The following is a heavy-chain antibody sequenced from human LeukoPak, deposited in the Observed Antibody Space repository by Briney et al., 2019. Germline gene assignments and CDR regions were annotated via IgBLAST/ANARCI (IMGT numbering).Heavy chain of an antibody. CDR1: GFTFTSSA. J-gene: IGHJ5*02. CDR2: IVVGSGNT. V-gene: IGHV1-58*02. Sequence: SVKVSCKASGFTFTSSAMQWVRQARGQRLEWIGWIVVGSGNTNYAQKFQERVTITRDVSTSTAYMELSSLRSEDTAVYYCAAGPLLWFGESAGFDPWGQGTLVTVSS. D-gene: IGHD3-10*01. CDR3: AAGPLLWFGESAGFDP.